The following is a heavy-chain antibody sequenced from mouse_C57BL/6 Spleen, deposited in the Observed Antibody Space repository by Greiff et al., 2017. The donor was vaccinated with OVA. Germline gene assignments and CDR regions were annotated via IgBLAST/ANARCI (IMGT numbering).Heavy chain of an antibody. CDR3: ARGEGMGLLRFAY. CDR2: ISYDGSN. D-gene: IGHD1-1*01. CDR1: GYSITSGYY. V-gene: IGHV3-6*01. Sequence: EVKLEESGPGLVKPSQSLSLTCSVTGYSITSGYYWNWIRQFPGNKLEWMGYISYDGSNNYNPSLKNRISITRDTSKNQFFLKLNSVTTEDTATYYCARGEGMGLLRFAYWGQGTLVTVSA. J-gene: IGHJ3*01.